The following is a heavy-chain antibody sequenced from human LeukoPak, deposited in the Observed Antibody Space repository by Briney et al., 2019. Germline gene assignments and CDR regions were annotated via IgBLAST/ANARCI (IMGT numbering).Heavy chain of an antibody. Sequence: GASVKVSRKVSGYTLTELSMHWVRQAPGKGLEWMGGFDPEDGETIYAQKFQGRVTMTEDTSTDTAYMELSSLRSEDTAVYFCATTYPRYCSGGSCYFDYWGQGTLVTVSS. CDR2: FDPEDGET. CDR1: GYTLTELS. D-gene: IGHD2-15*01. J-gene: IGHJ4*02. CDR3: ATTYPRYCSGGSCYFDY. V-gene: IGHV1-24*01.